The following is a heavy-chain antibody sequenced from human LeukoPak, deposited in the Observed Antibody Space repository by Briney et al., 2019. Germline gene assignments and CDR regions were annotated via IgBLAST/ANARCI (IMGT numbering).Heavy chain of an antibody. Sequence: GGSLRLSCAASGFTFDDYAMHWVRQAPGKGLEWVSLISGDGGSTYYADSVKGRFTISRDNSKNSLYLQMNSLRTEDTALYYCAKDSPVSAVADNHDYWGQGTLVTVSS. CDR1: GFTFDDYA. CDR2: ISGDGGST. J-gene: IGHJ4*02. CDR3: AKDSPVSAVADNHDY. V-gene: IGHV3-43*02. D-gene: IGHD6-19*01.